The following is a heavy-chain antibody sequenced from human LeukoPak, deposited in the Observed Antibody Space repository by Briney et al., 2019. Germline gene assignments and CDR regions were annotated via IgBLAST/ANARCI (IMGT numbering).Heavy chain of an antibody. CDR3: AKDGPWELTFFH. J-gene: IGHJ4*02. Sequence: PGGSLRLSCAASGFTFSSYSMNWVRQAPGKGLEWVSAISGSGDTTFYADSVKGRFTISRDNSRNTVFLQINSLRAEDTAVYYCAKDGPWELTFFHWGQGTLVTVSS. CDR1: GFTFSSYS. V-gene: IGHV3-23*01. D-gene: IGHD1-26*01. CDR2: ISGSGDTT.